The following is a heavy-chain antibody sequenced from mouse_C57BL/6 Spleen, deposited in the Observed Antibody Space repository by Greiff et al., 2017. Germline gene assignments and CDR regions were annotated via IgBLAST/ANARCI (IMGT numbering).Heavy chain of an antibody. CDR1: GFTFSDYY. Sequence: EVKVVESEGGLVQPGSSMKLSCTASGFTFSDYYMAWVRQVPEKGLEWVANINYDGSSTYYLDSLKSRFIISRDNAKNILYLQMSSLKSEDTATYYCARALYYYGSSLGAMDYWGQGTSVTVSS. J-gene: IGHJ4*01. CDR2: INYDGSST. V-gene: IGHV5-16*01. D-gene: IGHD1-1*01. CDR3: ARALYYYGSSLGAMDY.